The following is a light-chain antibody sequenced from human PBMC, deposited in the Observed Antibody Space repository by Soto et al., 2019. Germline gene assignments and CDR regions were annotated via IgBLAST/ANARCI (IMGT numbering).Light chain of an antibody. CDR3: QQLNSYPT. CDR1: QGISSY. CDR2: AAS. V-gene: IGKV1-9*01. Sequence: IQLTQSPSSLSASVGDRVTITCRASQGISSYLAWYQQKPGKAPKLLIYAASTLQSGVPSRFSGSGSGTDFTLTISRLQPEDFATFYCQQLNSYPTFGGGTKVEIK. J-gene: IGKJ4*01.